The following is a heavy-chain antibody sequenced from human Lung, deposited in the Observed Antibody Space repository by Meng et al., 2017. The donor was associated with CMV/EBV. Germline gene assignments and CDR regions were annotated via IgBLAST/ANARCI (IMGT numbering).Heavy chain of an antibody. CDR2: IDHSGQT. D-gene: IGHD3-22*01. CDR3: ARGSSEFYQMKFLYNGLDV. V-gene: IGHV4-34*01. CDR1: NGPLRGFF. J-gene: IGHJ6*02. Sequence: SETLSLTXDVHNGPLRGFFWSWLRQPPGKGLEWIGEIDHSGQTNYNPSLTNRVTISLYTSTNQFSLRLSSMTAADSAVYYCARGSSEFYQMKFLYNGLDVWAEGPRSPSP.